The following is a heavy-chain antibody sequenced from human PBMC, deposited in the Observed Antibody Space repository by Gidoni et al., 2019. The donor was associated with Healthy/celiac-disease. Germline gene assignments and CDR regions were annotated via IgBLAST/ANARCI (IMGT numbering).Heavy chain of an antibody. Sequence: GGTNYAQKFQGWVTMTRDTSISTAYMELSRLRSDDTAVYYCARERGAAAAGTYYYGMDVWGQGTTVTVSS. V-gene: IGHV1-2*04. D-gene: IGHD6-13*01. CDR2: GGT. J-gene: IGHJ6*02. CDR3: ARERGAAAAGTYYYGMDV.